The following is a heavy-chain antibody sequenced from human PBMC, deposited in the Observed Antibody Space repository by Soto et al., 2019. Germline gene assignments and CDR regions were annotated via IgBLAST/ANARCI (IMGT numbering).Heavy chain of an antibody. V-gene: IGHV1-2*06. CDR3: ARELLTGLDG. CDR1: RYTFSGRF. J-gene: IGHJ6*02. CDR2: KYMNTGDI. D-gene: IGHD2-21*01. Sequence: QVQLVQSGAEMKNPGASVKVSCKASRYTFSGRFIHWVRQAPGQGPEWMARKYMNTGDIIYAQKFRGRVTMTDATSINPCNMELRGLTSVETAVYYCARELLTGLDGWGQGNRVSVSS.